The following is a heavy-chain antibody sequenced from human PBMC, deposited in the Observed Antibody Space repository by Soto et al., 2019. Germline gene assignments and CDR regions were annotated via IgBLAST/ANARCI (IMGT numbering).Heavy chain of an antibody. Sequence: DVQLVESGGGLIQPGESLRLSCAAFGLTISGKKYVAWVRQAPGKGQEWVSALYDVDGSFYADSVTGRFTTSSDSSKTTVYLQMNDLRPDDTAVYYCATWHEREHAFDVWGQGTTVTISS. CDR1: GLTISGKKY. V-gene: IGHV3-53*01. CDR2: LYDVDGS. CDR3: ATWHEREHAFDV. D-gene: IGHD1-1*01. J-gene: IGHJ3*01.